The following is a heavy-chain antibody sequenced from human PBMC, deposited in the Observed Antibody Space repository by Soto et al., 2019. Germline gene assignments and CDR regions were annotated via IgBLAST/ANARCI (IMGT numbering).Heavy chain of an antibody. V-gene: IGHV4-59*01. D-gene: IGHD3-16*01. CDR2: IYYSGST. Sequence: SETLSLTCTVSGGSISTYYLSWMRQPPGKGLEWIGYIYYSGSTNSNPSLKSRVTISEDTSKNQLSLKLSSVTAADTAVYYCARDAGGRGNGAFDIWGQGTMVTVSS. CDR1: GGSISTYY. CDR3: ARDAGGRGNGAFDI. J-gene: IGHJ3*02.